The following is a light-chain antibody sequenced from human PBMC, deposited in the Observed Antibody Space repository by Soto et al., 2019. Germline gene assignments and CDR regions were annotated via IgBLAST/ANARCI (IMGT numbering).Light chain of an antibody. J-gene: IGKJ1*01. CDR2: KVF. V-gene: IGKV2-30*01. CDR1: QSLVYSDGNTY. CDR3: MEGSHWWT. Sequence: DVVLTQSPLSLPVTLGQPASISCRSSQSLVYSDGNTYLYWFHQRPGQSPRRLIYKVFNRDSGVPDRFSVSGSGTDFTLEISRVEAEDVGVYYCMEGSHWWTFGQGTRVEIK.